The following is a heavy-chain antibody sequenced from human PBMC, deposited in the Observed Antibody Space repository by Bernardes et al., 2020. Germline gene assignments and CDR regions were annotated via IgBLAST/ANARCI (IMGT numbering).Heavy chain of an antibody. V-gene: IGHV3-48*03. CDR1: GITFSSYE. Sequence: GGSLRLSCAASGITFSSYEMNWVRQAPGKGLEWVSYISISGSTKYYVDSVKGRFTISRDNAKKSLYLQMNSLRAEDTAVYYCARGGVGVVPAAGYFDYWGQGTLVTVSS. CDR3: ARGGVGVVPAAGYFDY. CDR2: ISISGSTK. D-gene: IGHD2-2*01. J-gene: IGHJ4*02.